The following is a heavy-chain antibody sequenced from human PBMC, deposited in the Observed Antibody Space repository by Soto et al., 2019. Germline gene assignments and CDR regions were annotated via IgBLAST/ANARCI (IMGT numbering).Heavy chain of an antibody. D-gene: IGHD3-22*01. Sequence: QVQLQESGPGLVKPSQTLSLTCTVSGGSISSGGYYWSWIRQHPGKGLEWIGYIYYSGSTYYNPSIRSRVTIAVDTSTNQCALTLSSVTAAATAVYYCARRAGSGYYVYWGQGTLVTVSS. CDR3: ARRAGSGYYVY. CDR1: GGSISSGGYY. V-gene: IGHV4-31*03. J-gene: IGHJ4*02. CDR2: IYYSGST.